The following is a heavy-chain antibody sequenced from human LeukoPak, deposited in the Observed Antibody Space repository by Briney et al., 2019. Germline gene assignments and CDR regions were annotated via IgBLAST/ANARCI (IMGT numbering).Heavy chain of an antibody. CDR3: ARETSGITIFGVVSPLWFDP. Sequence: RSSETLSLTCTVSGGSISSSSYYWGWIRQPPGKGLEWIGSIYYSGSTYYNPSLKSRVTISVDTSKNQFSLKLTSVTAADTAVYYCARETSGITIFGVVSPLWFDPWGQGTLVTVSS. J-gene: IGHJ5*02. CDR1: GGSISSSSYY. D-gene: IGHD3-3*01. CDR2: IYYSGST. V-gene: IGHV4-39*07.